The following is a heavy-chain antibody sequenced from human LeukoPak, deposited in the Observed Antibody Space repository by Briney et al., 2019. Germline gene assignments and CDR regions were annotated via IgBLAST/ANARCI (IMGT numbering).Heavy chain of an antibody. CDR3: AKDASGALYYMDV. D-gene: IGHD3-10*01. CDR1: GFTFSSYA. Sequence: PGRSLRLSCAASGFTFSSYAMHWVRQAPGKGLEWVAFIRYDGSNKYYADSVKGRFTISRDNSKNTLYLQMNSLRAEDTAVYYCAKDASGALYYMDVWGKGTTVTVSS. CDR2: IRYDGSNK. V-gene: IGHV3-30*02. J-gene: IGHJ6*03.